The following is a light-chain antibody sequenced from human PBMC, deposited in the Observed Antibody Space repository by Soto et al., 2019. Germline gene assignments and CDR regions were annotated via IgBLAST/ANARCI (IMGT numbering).Light chain of an antibody. V-gene: IGKV3-15*01. CDR2: SAS. CDR3: QQYNDWPPRWT. Sequence: EIVMTQSPATLSVSPGERATLSCRASQSVSTYLDWYQQKPGQAPRLLIYSASTRATGIPARFSGGGSGTEFTLTISSLQSEDFAVYICQQYNDWPPRWTFGQGTKVEIK. CDR1: QSVSTY. J-gene: IGKJ1*01.